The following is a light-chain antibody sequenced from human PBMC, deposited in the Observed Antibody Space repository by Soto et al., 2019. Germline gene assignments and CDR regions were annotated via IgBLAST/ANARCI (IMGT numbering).Light chain of an antibody. Sequence: QSALTQPRSVSGSPGQSVTISCTGTSSDVGGYNYVSWYQQHPGKAPKLMIYDVSNRPSGVPDRFSGSKSGNTASLTISGLQAEDEADYYCCSYAGSYTPNWVFGGGTQLTVL. CDR1: SSDVGGYNY. V-gene: IGLV2-11*01. CDR2: DVS. CDR3: CSYAGSYTPNWV. J-gene: IGLJ3*02.